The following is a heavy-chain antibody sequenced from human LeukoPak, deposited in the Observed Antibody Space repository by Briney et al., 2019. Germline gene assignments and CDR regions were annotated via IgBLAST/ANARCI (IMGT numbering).Heavy chain of an antibody. D-gene: IGHD6-19*01. CDR2: IYHSGST. CDR1: GGSISSSNW. J-gene: IGHJ6*04. Sequence: PSETLSLTCAVSGGSISSSNWWSWVRQPPGKVLEWIGEIYHSGSTNYNLSLKSRVTISVDKSKNQFSLKLSSVTAADTAVYYCARVPAVAGTYGMDVWGKGTTVTVSS. CDR3: ARVPAVAGTYGMDV. V-gene: IGHV4-4*02.